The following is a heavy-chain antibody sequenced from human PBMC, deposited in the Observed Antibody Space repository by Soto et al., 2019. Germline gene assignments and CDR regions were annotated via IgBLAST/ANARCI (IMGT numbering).Heavy chain of an antibody. D-gene: IGHD5-12*01. J-gene: IGHJ4*02. CDR2: IYYSGST. V-gene: IGHV4-59*12. CDR1: GGSISSYY. CDR3: ARDYSGYEPFFDY. Sequence: PSETLSLTCTVSGGSISSYYWSWIRQPPGKGLEWIGYIYYSGSTNYNPSLKSRVTISVDTSKNQFSLKLSSVTAADTAVYYCARDYSGYEPFFDYWGQGTLVTVSS.